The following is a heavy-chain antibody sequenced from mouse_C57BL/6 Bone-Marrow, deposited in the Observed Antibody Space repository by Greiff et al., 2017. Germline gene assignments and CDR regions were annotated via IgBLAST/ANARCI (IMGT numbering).Heavy chain of an antibody. J-gene: IGHJ4*01. CDR1: GYTFTDYY. CDR3: ARILRPYYYAMDY. Sequence: EVQLQQSGPVLVKPGASVKMSCKASGYTFTDYYMNWVKQSHGKSLEWIGVINPYNGGTSYNQKFKGKATLTVDKSSSTAYMELNSLTSEDSAVYYCARILRPYYYAMDYWGQGTSVTVSS. V-gene: IGHV1-19*01. D-gene: IGHD1-2*01. CDR2: INPYNGGT.